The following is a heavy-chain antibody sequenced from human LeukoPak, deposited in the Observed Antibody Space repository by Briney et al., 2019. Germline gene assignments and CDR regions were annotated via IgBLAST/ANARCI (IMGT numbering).Heavy chain of an antibody. D-gene: IGHD6-19*01. CDR1: GFTFSSYT. Sequence: GGSLRLSCAASGFTFSSYTMSWVRQAPGKGLEWVSVISGSDGSTYYADSVKGRFTISRDNSKNTLYLQMNSLRAEDTAVYYCAKEDHQQWLVSYYYYYGMDVWGQGTTVTVSS. CDR3: AKEDHQQWLVSYYYYYGMDV. V-gene: IGHV3-23*01. CDR2: ISGSDGST. J-gene: IGHJ6*02.